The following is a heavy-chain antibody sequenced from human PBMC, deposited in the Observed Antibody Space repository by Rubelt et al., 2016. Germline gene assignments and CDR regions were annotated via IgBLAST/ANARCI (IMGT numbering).Heavy chain of an antibody. D-gene: IGHD6-6*01. CDR3: ARDRIRIAARQGWYFDL. J-gene: IGHJ2*01. V-gene: IGHV1-18*01. CDR1: GYTFTSYG. CDR2: ISAYNGNT. Sequence: VQLVQSGAEVKKPGASVKVSCKASGYTFTSYGISWVRQAPGQGLEWMGWISAYNGNTNYAQKCQGRVTMTTGQSTSTAYMELRSLRTDDTAVYYCARDRIRIAARQGWYFDLWGRGTLVTVSS.